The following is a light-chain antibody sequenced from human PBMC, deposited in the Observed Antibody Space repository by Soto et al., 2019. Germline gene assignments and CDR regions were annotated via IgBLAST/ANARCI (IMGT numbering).Light chain of an antibody. V-gene: IGKV1-27*01. CDR2: AAS. CDR3: HKYNSAPIFT. CDR1: QGISNY. Sequence: DIQMTQSPSSLSASVGDRVTITCRASQGISNYLAWYQQKPGKVPKLLIYAASTLQSGVPSRFSGSGSGTDFNLTISSLQPEDVATYYCHKYNSAPIFTFGPATKVDIK. J-gene: IGKJ3*01.